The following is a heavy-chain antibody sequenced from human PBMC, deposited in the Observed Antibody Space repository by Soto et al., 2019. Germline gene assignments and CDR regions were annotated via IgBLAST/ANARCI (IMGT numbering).Heavy chain of an antibody. Sequence: EVQLVESGGGLVKPGGSLRVSCAASGITFSNAWMTWVRQAPGKGLERVGRIKSKIDGGTTDYGVPVKGRFTISRDDSKYTLDLQMNSLKTEDPAVYYCTTGRYSSSLYFDSWGQGTLVTVSS. CDR2: IKSKIDGGTT. V-gene: IGHV3-15*01. CDR1: GITFSNAW. D-gene: IGHD6-6*01. CDR3: TTGRYSSSLYFDS. J-gene: IGHJ4*02.